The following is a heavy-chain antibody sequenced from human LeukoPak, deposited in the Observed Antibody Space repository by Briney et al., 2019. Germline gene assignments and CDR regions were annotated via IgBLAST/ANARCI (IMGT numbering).Heavy chain of an antibody. V-gene: IGHV4-4*02. CDR3: ARVSGSSGWCLDY. D-gene: IGHD6-19*01. CDR1: GGSISSSNW. J-gene: IGHJ4*02. Sequence: SETLSLTCAVSGGSISSSNWWSWVRQPPGKGLEWIGEIYHSGSTNYNPSLRSRVTKSVDKSKNQFSLKLSSVTAADTAVYYCARVSGSSGWCLDYWGQGTLVTVSS. CDR2: IYHSGST.